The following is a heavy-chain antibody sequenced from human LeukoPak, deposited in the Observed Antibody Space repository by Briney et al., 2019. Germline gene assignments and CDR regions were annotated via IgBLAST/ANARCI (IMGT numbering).Heavy chain of an antibody. D-gene: IGHD6-13*01. Sequence: GGSLRLSCAASGVIFDDYAMHWVRQAPRKGLEWVSGISWNGERIGYADSVKGRFTISRDNAKKSLYLQMNSLRAEDTALYFCAKDIDGGVSYSNAPDYWGQGTLVTASS. CDR2: ISWNGERI. CDR1: GVIFDDYA. V-gene: IGHV3-9*01. CDR3: AKDIDGGVSYSNAPDY. J-gene: IGHJ4*02.